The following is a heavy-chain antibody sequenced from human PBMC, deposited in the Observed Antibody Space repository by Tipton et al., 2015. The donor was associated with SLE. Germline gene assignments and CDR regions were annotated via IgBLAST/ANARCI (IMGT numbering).Heavy chain of an antibody. CDR3: ARDVPASGSHLLDS. V-gene: IGHV1-18*01. CDR1: GYTFTSYN. Sequence: QLVQSGAEVKTPGASLKVSCKASGYTFTSYNVNWVRQAPEQGLEWVAWISAYNGNTDYAQKLRGRVTVTTDTSTNTAYLELRSLTSDDTALYYCARDVPASGSHLLDSWGQGTLVTVSS. J-gene: IGHJ4*02. CDR2: ISAYNGNT. D-gene: IGHD6-13*01.